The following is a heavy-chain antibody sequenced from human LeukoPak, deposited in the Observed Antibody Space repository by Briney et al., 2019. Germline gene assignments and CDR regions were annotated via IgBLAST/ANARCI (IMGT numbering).Heavy chain of an antibody. D-gene: IGHD3-10*01. CDR1: GGSLSGYY. J-gene: IGHJ4*02. CDR2: INHSGST. CDR3: ASDEYGEDY. V-gene: IGHV4-34*01. Sequence: SETLSLTCAVYGGSLSGYYWSWIRQPPGKGLEWIGEINHSGSTNYNPSLKSRVTISVDTSKNQFSLKLSSVTAADTAVYYCASDEYGEDYWGQGTLVTVSS.